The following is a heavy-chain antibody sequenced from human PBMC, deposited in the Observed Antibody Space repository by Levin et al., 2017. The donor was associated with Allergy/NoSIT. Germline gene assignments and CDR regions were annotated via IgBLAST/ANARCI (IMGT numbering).Heavy chain of an antibody. D-gene: IGHD3-22*01. Sequence: GASVKVSCKASGYTFTSYYMHWMRQAPGQGLEWMGIINPSGGSTSYAQKFRGRVTMTRDTSTSTVYMELSSLSSEDTAVYYCARDPPYYDSSGYYPDYYFDYWGQGTLVTVSS. CDR2: INPSGGST. V-gene: IGHV1-46*01. J-gene: IGHJ4*02. CDR1: GYTFTSYY. CDR3: ARDPPYYDSSGYYPDYYFDY.